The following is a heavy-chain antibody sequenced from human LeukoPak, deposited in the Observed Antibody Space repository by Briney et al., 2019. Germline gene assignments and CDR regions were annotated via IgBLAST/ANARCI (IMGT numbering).Heavy chain of an antibody. CDR1: GYTFTGYD. CDR3: ARGPNWNYVVPLDS. J-gene: IGHJ4*02. CDR2: MNPNSGNT. Sequence: ASVQVSCKASGYTFTGYDINWVRQATGQGLEWLGWMNPNSGNTGYAQKFQGRVTMSRNTSISTAYMELSSLRSEDTAMYYCARGPNWNYVVPLDSWGQGTLVTVSS. D-gene: IGHD1-7*01. V-gene: IGHV1-8*01.